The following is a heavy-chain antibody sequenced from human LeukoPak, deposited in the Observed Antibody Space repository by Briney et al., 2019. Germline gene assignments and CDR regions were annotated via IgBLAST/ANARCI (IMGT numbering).Heavy chain of an antibody. D-gene: IGHD2/OR15-2a*01. Sequence: PTGGSLRLSCAASGFTFSSYAMSWVRQAPGKGLEWVSAISGSGGGTYYADSVKGRFTISRDNFKDTLYLQMNSLRAEDTAVYYCARGTFGPLYYFDYWGQGTLVTVSS. CDR2: ISGSGGGT. CDR1: GFTFSSYA. J-gene: IGHJ4*02. CDR3: ARGTFGPLYYFDY. V-gene: IGHV3-23*01.